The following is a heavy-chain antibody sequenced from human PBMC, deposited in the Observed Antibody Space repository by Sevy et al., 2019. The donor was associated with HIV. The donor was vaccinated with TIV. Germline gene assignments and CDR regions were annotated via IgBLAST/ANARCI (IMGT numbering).Heavy chain of an antibody. CDR2: IYYSGST. D-gene: IGHD6-13*01. Sequence: SETLSLTCTVSGGSVSSYFWSWIRQPPGKGLEWIGYIYYSGSTDYNPSLKSRVTISLDTSKNQFSLKLSSVTAAETAVYYCARESPYIAAAGKYYYYNGMDVWGQGTTVTVSS. CDR3: ARESPYIAAAGKYYYYNGMDV. J-gene: IGHJ6*02. CDR1: GGSVSSYF. V-gene: IGHV4-59*02.